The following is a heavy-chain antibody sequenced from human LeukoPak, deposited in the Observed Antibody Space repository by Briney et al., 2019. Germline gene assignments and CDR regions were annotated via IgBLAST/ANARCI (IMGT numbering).Heavy chain of an antibody. J-gene: IGHJ6*03. CDR1: GDSIGSGRYY. V-gene: IGHV4-61*02. Sequence: SETLSLTCSVSGDSIGSGRYYWTWIRQPAGKGLQWIGRLYTNENTNYNPSLESRVSISVDTSKTQFFLKLTSVTAADTAVYFCARGVVTDDYYMDVWGKGTAITVS. D-gene: IGHD2-21*02. CDR3: ARGVVTDDYYMDV. CDR2: LYTNENT.